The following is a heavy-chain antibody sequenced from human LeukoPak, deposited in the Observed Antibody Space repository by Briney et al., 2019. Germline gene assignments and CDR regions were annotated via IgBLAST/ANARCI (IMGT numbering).Heavy chain of an antibody. J-gene: IGHJ4*02. CDR2: ISRNGRNT. V-gene: IGHV3-64*01. Sequence: GGCLRLSRAATGLTLCSYSVHLVRQALGKGLEFVSAISRNGRNTYYANSVKGTFTISRDISKNTLYLQMNSLRAEDTAVYYCARGPSGYHNTGGQGTLVTVSS. D-gene: IGHD5-12*01. CDR1: GLTLCSYS. CDR3: ARGPSGYHNT.